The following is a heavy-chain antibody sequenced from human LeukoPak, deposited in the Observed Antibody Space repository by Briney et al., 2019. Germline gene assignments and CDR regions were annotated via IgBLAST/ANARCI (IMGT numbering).Heavy chain of an antibody. V-gene: IGHV3-30*02. D-gene: IGHD6-6*01. CDR3: AKIWYSSSSYYYYYYYMDV. CDR2: IRYDGSNK. Sequence: GGSLRLSCAASGFTFSSYGMHWVRQAPGKGLEWVAFIRYDGSNKYYADSVKGRFTISRDNSKNTLYLQMNSLRAEDTAVYYCAKIWYSSSSYYYYYYYMDVRGKGTTVTVSS. CDR1: GFTFSSYG. J-gene: IGHJ6*03.